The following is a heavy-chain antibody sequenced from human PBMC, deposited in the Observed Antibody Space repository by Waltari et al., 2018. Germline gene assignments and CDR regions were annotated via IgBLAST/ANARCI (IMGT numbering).Heavy chain of an antibody. CDR3: VLYSSEVLGDC. CDR1: GFPFSNYW. J-gene: IGHJ4*02. CDR2: INTYGSIT. V-gene: IGHV3-74*01. D-gene: IGHD6-25*01. Sequence: QLVESGGGLVQPGGSLKLSCAASGFPFSNYWLNWVRQAPGKGLLSVANINTYGSITNYADSVKGRFTISRDNAKNTLFLQMNSLRAEDTALYYCVLYSSEVLGDCWGRGTLVTVSS.